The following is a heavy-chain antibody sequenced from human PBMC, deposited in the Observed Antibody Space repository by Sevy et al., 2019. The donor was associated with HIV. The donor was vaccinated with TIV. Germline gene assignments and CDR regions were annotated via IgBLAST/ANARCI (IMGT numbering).Heavy chain of an antibody. CDR1: GFTFSTYW. V-gene: IGHV3-7*01. CDR2: IKQDGSGK. D-gene: IGHD6-6*01. Sequence: GESLKISCAASGFTFSTYWMNWVRQAPGKGLEWVANIKQDGSGKNYVDSVKGRFTISRDNARNSLFLELNSLKVEDTAVYYCATDLFSSSSADVFDIWGQGTMLTVSS. J-gene: IGHJ3*02. CDR3: ATDLFSSSSADVFDI.